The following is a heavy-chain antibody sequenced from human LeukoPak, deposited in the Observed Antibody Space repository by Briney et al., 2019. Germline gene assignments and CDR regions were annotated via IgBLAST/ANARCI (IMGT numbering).Heavy chain of an antibody. Sequence: PSGTLSLTCGVSGGSVINTNWWTWVRPPPGKGLEWIGEVHLDGRTNYNPSLESRLTMSVDVSENQVSLKLTSVTAADTAVYYCARDPGYWGQGTLVTVSS. CDR3: ARDPGY. J-gene: IGHJ4*02. CDR2: VHLDGRT. V-gene: IGHV4-4*02. CDR1: GGSVINTNW. D-gene: IGHD1-1*01.